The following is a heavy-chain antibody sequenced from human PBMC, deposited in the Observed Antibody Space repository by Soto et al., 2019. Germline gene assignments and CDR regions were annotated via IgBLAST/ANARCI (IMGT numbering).Heavy chain of an antibody. V-gene: IGHV5-51*01. D-gene: IGHD3-3*01. J-gene: IGHJ5*01. Sequence: PGESLKISCKGSGYSFTSYWIGWVRQMPGKGLEWMGIIYPGDSDTRYSPSFQGQVTISADKSISTAYLQWSSLKASDTAMYYCARHITIFGVAPKGWFDSWGQGTLVTVSS. CDR1: GYSFTSYW. CDR3: ARHITIFGVAPKGWFDS. CDR2: IYPGDSDT.